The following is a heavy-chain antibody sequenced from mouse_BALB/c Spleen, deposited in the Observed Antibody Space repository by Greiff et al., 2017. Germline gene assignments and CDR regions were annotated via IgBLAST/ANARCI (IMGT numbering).Heavy chain of an antibody. CDR1: GFTFSSYG. J-gene: IGHJ4*01. V-gene: IGHV5-6*01. CDR2: ISSGGSYT. D-gene: IGHD1-1*01. CDR3: ARDYGSSYGAMDY. Sequence: EVQLVESGGDLVKPGGSLKLSCAASGFTFSSYGMSWVRQTPDKRLEWVATISSGGSYTYYPDSVKGRFTISRDNAKNTLYLQMSSLKSEDTAMYYCARDYGSSYGAMDYWGQGTSVTVSS.